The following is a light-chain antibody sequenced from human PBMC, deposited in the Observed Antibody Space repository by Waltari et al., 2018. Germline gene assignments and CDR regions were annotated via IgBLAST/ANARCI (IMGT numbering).Light chain of an antibody. J-gene: IGLJ1*01. Sequence: QSALTQPASESGSPGQSITISCTGTSSDVGGYNYVSWYQQYPGKAPKLMIYDVSNRPAWFSHRFSGSKSGNTASLTISGLQAEDEADYYCGSYASSSTFVFGTGTKVTVL. V-gene: IGLV2-14*01. CDR1: SSDVGGYNY. CDR3: GSYASSSTFV. CDR2: DVS.